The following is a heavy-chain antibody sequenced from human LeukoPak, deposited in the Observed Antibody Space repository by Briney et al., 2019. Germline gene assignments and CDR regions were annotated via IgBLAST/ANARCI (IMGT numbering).Heavy chain of an antibody. Sequence: GGSLRLSCAASGFTFSSYGMPWVRQAPGKGLEWVAVIWYDGSNKYYADSVKGRFTISRDNSKNTLYLQMNSLRAEDTAVYYCARTATDTGEFDYWGQGTLVTVSS. CDR1: GFTFSSYG. V-gene: IGHV3-33*01. D-gene: IGHD6-13*01. CDR2: IWYDGSNK. CDR3: ARTATDTGEFDY. J-gene: IGHJ4*02.